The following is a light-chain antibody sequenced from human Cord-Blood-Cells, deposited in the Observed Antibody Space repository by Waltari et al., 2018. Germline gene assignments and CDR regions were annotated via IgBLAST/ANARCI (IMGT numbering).Light chain of an antibody. Sequence: QSALTQPASVSGSPGQSITIPCTGTSSDVGGYNYVSWYQQHPGKAPQLMIYDVSNRPSGVSNRFSGSKSGNTASRTISGLQAEDEADYYCSSYTSSSTWVFGGGTKLTVL. CDR2: DVS. V-gene: IGLV2-14*03. CDR3: SSYTSSSTWV. J-gene: IGLJ3*02. CDR1: SSDVGGYNY.